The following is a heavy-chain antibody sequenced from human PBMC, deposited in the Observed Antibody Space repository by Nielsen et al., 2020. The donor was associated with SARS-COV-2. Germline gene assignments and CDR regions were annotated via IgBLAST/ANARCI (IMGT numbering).Heavy chain of an antibody. D-gene: IGHD3-3*01. CDR2: ISSSSSTI. CDR3: ARAEGITIFGVVIDYYYYGMDV. V-gene: IGHV3-48*01. CDR1: GFTFSSYS. J-gene: IGHJ6*02. Sequence: GESLKISCAASGFTFSSYSMNWVRQAPGKGLEWVSYISSSSSTIYYADSVKGRFTISRDNAKKSLSLQMNSLRAEDTAVYYCARAEGITIFGVVIDYYYYGMDVWGQGTTVTVSS.